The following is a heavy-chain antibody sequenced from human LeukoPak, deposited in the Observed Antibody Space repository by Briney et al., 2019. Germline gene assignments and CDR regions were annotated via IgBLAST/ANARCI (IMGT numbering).Heavy chain of an antibody. CDR2: IYPGDSDT. CDR3: ARQGYGSGSYYDYYYYYMDV. Sequence: GESLKISCKGSGYSFTSYWIGWVRQMPGKGLEWMGIIYPGDSDTRYSPSFQGQVTISADKSISTAYLQWSSLKASDTAMYYCARQGYGSGSYYDYYYYYMDVWGKGTTVTVSS. CDR1: GYSFTSYW. V-gene: IGHV5-51*01. J-gene: IGHJ6*03. D-gene: IGHD3-10*01.